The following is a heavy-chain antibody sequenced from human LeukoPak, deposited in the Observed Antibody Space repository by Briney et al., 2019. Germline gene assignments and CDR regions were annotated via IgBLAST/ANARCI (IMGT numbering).Heavy chain of an antibody. Sequence: ASVKVSCKASGGTFSSYAISWVRQAPGQGLEWMGRTIPILGIANYAQKFQGRVTITADKSTSTAYMELSSLRSEDTAVYYCARAPTVTTDYYYYGMDVWGQGTTVTVSS. V-gene: IGHV1-69*04. J-gene: IGHJ6*02. D-gene: IGHD4-17*01. CDR3: ARAPTVTTDYYYYGMDV. CDR1: GGTFSSYA. CDR2: TIPILGIA.